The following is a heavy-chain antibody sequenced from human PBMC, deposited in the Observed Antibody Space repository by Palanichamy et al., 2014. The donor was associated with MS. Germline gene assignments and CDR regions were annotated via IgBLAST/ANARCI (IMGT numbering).Heavy chain of an antibody. D-gene: IGHD2-15*01. CDR1: GFTVSSHY. CDR2: IYNGGST. J-gene: IGHJ4*02. CDR3: ARDSGQYCSGGSCFDY. Sequence: EVQLVESGGGLIQPGGSLRLSCAASGFTVSSHYMSWVRQAPGKGLEWVSVIYNGGSTYYADSVKGRFTISRDISKNTLSLQMNSLRAEDTAVYFCARDSGQYCSGGSCFDYWGQGTLVTVSS. V-gene: IGHV3-53*01.